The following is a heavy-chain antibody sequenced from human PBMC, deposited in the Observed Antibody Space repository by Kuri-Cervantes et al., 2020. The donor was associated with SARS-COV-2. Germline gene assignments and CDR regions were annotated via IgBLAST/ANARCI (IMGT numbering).Heavy chain of an antibody. CDR1: GGSFSGYY. CDR3: ARPYCSITTCYDGTFDS. D-gene: IGHD2-2*01. V-gene: IGHV4-34*01. CDR2: INHSGST. Sequence: SETLSLTCAVYGGSFSGYYWSWIRQPPGKGLEWIGEINHSGSTNYNPSLKSRVTISVDTSKNQFSLKLSSVTAADTAVYYCARPYCSITTCYDGTFDSWGQGTLVTVSS. J-gene: IGHJ4*02.